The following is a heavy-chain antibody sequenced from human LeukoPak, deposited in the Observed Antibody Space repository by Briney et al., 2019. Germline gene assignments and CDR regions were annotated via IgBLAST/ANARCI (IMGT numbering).Heavy chain of an antibody. CDR1: GGSINNYY. J-gene: IGHJ3*02. V-gene: IGHV4-4*07. D-gene: IGHD2-15*01. CDR2: IYTRGST. CDR3: ARGRYCSADICSGGDAFDI. Sequence: SETLSLTCTVSGGSINNYYWSWIRRPAGKGLEWIGRIYTRGSTNYNPSLKSRVTMSVDTPKNQFSLKLSSVTAADTAVYYCARGRYCSADICSGGDAFDIWGQGTMVSVSS.